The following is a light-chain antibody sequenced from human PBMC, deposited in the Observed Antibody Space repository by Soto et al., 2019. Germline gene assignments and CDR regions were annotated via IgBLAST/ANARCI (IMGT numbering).Light chain of an antibody. CDR1: QTISNTF. J-gene: IGKJ5*01. V-gene: IGKV3-20*01. Sequence: EIVLTQSPGTLSRSPGERATLSCSASQTISNTFLAWYQQRPGQAPRLLIYDASSRATGVPARFSGSGSGTDFTLTISRLEPEDFAVFYCQHYDSLPITFGQGTRLEIK. CDR2: DAS. CDR3: QHYDSLPIT.